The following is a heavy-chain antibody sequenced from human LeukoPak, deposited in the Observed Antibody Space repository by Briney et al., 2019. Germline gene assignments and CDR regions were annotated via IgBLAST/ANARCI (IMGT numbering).Heavy chain of an antibody. J-gene: IGHJ4*02. V-gene: IGHV3-13*01. D-gene: IGHD3-22*01. CDR1: DFTFRSYD. CDR3: ARVWGYYDISALLPLGY. CDR2: IGTAGEI. Sequence: GGSMRLCCAASDFTFRSYDMHWVRQATGKVLEWVSGIGTAGEIYYPGSVKGRFTISRENAKNSLYLQMNSLRAGDTAVYYCARVWGYYDISALLPLGYWGQGTLVTVSS.